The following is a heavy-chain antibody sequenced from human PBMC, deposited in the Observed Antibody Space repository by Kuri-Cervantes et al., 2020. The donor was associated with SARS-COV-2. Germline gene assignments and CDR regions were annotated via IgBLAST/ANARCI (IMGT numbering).Heavy chain of an antibody. D-gene: IGHD6-19*01. J-gene: IGHJ4*02. V-gene: IGHV1-8*03. CDR3: ARASLSGWYPPDY. CDR1: GYTFTSYG. CDR2: MNPNSGNT. Sequence: ASVKVSCKASGYTFTSYGISWVRQATGQGLEWMGWMNPNSGNTGYAQKFQGRVTITRNTSISTAYMELSSLRSEDTAVYYCARASLSGWYPPDYWGQGTLVTVSS.